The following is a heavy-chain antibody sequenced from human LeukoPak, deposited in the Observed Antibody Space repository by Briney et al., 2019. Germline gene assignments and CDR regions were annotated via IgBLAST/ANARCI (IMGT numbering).Heavy chain of an antibody. D-gene: IGHD1-26*01. Sequence: SETLSLTCAVSGGSINSGGYSWSWIRQPPGKGLEWIGYIYHSGSTYYNPSLKSRVTISVDRSKNQFSLKLSSVTAADTAVYYCARRGSYLQGFDYWGQGTLVTVSS. CDR2: IYHSGST. V-gene: IGHV4-30-2*01. CDR3: ARRGSYLQGFDY. CDR1: GGSINSGGYS. J-gene: IGHJ4*02.